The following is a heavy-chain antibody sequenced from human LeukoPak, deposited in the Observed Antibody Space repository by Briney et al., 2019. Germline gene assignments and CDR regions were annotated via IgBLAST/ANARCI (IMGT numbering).Heavy chain of an antibody. CDR3: TNPPTVTQTRFDP. D-gene: IGHD4-17*01. CDR1: GGSISSFY. V-gene: IGHV3-23*01. CDR2: INGSGGST. Sequence: ETLSLTCTVSGGSISSFYWSWVRQAPGKGLEWVSDINGSGGSTYYADSVKGRFTISRDNSKNTLYLQMNSLRAEDTAIYYCTNPPTVTQTRFDPWGQGTLVTVSS. J-gene: IGHJ5*02.